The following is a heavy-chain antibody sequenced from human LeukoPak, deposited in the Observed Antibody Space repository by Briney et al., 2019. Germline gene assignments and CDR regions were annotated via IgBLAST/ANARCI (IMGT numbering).Heavy chain of an antibody. D-gene: IGHD3-3*01. CDR2: IKPNNRNT. J-gene: IGHJ4*02. CDR3: ARTSSGVLDGYYFDF. CDR1: GFTLSQYG. V-gene: IGHV1-18*01. Sequence: ASVKVSCKTFGFTLSQYGITWVRQAPGQGLEWMAWIKPNNRNTHYAPKLQGRLTMTTDTSTSTVYMDLWGLTSDDTAVYYCARTSSGVLDGYYFDFWGQGTLVSVSS.